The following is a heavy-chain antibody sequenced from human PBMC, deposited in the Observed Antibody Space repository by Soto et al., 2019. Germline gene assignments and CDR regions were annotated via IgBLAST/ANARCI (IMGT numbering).Heavy chain of an antibody. D-gene: IGHD3-16*02. J-gene: IGHJ4*02. CDR2: ISAYNGNT. CDR3: ARTVHYDYVWGSYRQFDY. Sequence: ASVKVSCKASGYTFTSYGISWVRQAPGQGLEWMGWISAYNGNTNYAQKLQGRVTMTTDTSTSTAYMELSSLRSEDTAVYYCARTVHYDYVWGSYRQFDYWGQGTLVTVSS. CDR1: GYTFTSYG. V-gene: IGHV1-18*01.